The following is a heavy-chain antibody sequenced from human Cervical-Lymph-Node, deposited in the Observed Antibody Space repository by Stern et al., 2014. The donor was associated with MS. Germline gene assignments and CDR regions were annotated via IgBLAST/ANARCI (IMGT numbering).Heavy chain of an antibody. D-gene: IGHD3-10*02. V-gene: IGHV4-31*03. CDR3: ARRYSASVRFPDWYFDV. CDR1: GGSISSEGYY. Sequence: QLQLQESGPGLVKSSQTLSLTCSVSGGSISSEGYYWSWIRQHPGKGLEWIGFISYRGVTYYNPSLKSRVTILVDTSKNQFSLRLNSVTAADTAVYYCARRYSASVRFPDWYFDVWGRGTLVTVSS. J-gene: IGHJ2*01. CDR2: ISYRGVT.